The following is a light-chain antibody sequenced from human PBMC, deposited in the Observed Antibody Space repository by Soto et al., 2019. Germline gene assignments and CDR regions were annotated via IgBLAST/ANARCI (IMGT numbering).Light chain of an antibody. CDR1: SNDIGNYDY. CDR2: DVN. J-gene: IGLJ2*01. CDR3: GSYTTDGVI. V-gene: IGLV2-14*03. Sequence: QSALTQPASVSGYPGQSITISGTGTSNDIGNYDYVSWFQQHPGKAPKLMIYDVNHRPSGVSDRCSGSKSGNTASLTISGLKTYEESDYYFGSYTTDGVIFGGGTKITVL.